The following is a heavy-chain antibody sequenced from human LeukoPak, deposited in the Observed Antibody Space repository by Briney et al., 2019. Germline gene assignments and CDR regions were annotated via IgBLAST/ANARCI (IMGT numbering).Heavy chain of an antibody. J-gene: IGHJ4*02. CDR2: VSSGSTYK. CDR1: GFTFSDYS. Sequence: GGSLRLSCAASGFTFSDYSMNWVRQAPGKGLEWVSAVSSGSTYKFYADSVKGRSTISRDNAKSSLYLQLNSLRADDTAIYYCARGPTTIGGAGKGYFDYWGQEILVLVSS. D-gene: IGHD6-13*01. CDR3: ARGPTTIGGAGKGYFDY. V-gene: IGHV3-21*01.